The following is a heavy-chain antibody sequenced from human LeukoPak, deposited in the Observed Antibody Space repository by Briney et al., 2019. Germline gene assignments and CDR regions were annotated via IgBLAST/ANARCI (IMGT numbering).Heavy chain of an antibody. J-gene: IGHJ4*02. V-gene: IGHV3-23*01. CDR3: AKDLISHVYHAYGSGNNDY. D-gene: IGHD3-10*01. Sequence: GGSLRLSCAASGFTFSSNVMIWVRQAPGKGLEWVSSIPASGGSTYYADSVKGRFTISGDNSKNTLYLQMNSLRAEDTAVYYCAKDLISHVYHAYGSGNNDYWGQGTLVTVSS. CDR1: GFTFSSNV. CDR2: IPASGGST.